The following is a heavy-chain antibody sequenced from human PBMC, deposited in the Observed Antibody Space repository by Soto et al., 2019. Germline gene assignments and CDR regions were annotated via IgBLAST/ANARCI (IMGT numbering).Heavy chain of an antibody. CDR3: ARELVRGVIKLYYYGMDV. Sequence: SQTLSLTCAISGDSVSSNSAAWNWIRQSPSRGLEWLGRTYYRSKWYNDYAVSVKSRITINPDTSKNQFSLQLNSVTPEDTAVYYCARELVRGVIKLYYYGMDVWGLGTTVTVSS. J-gene: IGHJ6*02. D-gene: IGHD3-10*01. CDR2: TYYRSKWYN. CDR1: GDSVSSNSAA. V-gene: IGHV6-1*01.